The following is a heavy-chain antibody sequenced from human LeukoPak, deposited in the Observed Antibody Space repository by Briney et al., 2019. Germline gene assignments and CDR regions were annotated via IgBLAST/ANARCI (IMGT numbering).Heavy chain of an antibody. CDR2: IYSGGST. Sequence: GGSLRLSCAASGFTVSSNYMSWVRQAPGKGLEWVSVIYSGGSTYYADSVKGRFTISRDNSKNTLYLQMNSLRAEDTAVYYCARESAGVPFDYWGQGTLVTVSS. J-gene: IGHJ4*02. V-gene: IGHV3-66*01. CDR3: ARESAGVPFDY. CDR1: GFTVSSNY. D-gene: IGHD7-27*01.